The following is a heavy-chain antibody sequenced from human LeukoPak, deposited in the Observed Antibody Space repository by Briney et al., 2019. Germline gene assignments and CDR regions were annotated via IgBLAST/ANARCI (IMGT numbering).Heavy chain of an antibody. D-gene: IGHD5-12*01. CDR2: INWNSGSTT. CDR1: GFTFDDYG. V-gene: IGHV3-20*04. Sequence: PGGSLRLSCAASGFTFDDYGMSWVRHAPGKGLEWVSGINWNSGSTTTYADSVKGRFTISRDNAKNSLYLQMNSLRAEDTAVYYCARDSDSGYAQNWGQGTLVTVSS. CDR3: ARDSDSGYAQN. J-gene: IGHJ4*02.